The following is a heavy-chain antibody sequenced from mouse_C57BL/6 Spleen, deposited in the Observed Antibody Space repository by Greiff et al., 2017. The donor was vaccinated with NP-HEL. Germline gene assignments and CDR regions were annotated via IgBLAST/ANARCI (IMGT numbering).Heavy chain of an antibody. J-gene: IGHJ4*01. CDR2: ISSGSSTI. CDR3: ARYDYDDAMDY. Sequence: EVQLQESGGGLVKPGGSLKLSCAASGFTFSDYGMHWVRQAPEKGLEWVAYISSGSSTIYYADTVKGRFTISRDNAKNTLFLQMTSLRSEDTAMYYCARYDYDDAMDYWGQGTSVTVSS. CDR1: GFTFSDYG. D-gene: IGHD2-4*01. V-gene: IGHV5-17*01.